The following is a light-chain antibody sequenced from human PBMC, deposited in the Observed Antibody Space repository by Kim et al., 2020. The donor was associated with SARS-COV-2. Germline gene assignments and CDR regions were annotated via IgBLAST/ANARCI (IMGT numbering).Light chain of an antibody. CDR3: SSYTTSDTWV. Sequence: QSALTQPASVSGSPGQSITISCTGTTSDVGAYNYVSWYQQHPGKTPKLILFDVRERPSGVSNRFSGSKSGNTASLTISGLQADDESDYYCSSYTTSDTWVFGGGTQLTVL. CDR1: TSDVGAYNY. V-gene: IGLV2-14*03. CDR2: DVR. J-gene: IGLJ3*02.